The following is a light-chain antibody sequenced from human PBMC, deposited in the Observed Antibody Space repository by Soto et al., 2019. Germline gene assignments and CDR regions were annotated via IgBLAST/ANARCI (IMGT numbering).Light chain of an antibody. CDR1: QSVLSTSNNKNY. Sequence: DIVMTQSPDSLAVSLGERATINCKSSQSVLSTSNNKNYLAWYQQKPGHPPKLLIYWASTRESGVPDRFSGSGSGTDFTLTIGSLQAEDVAVYYCQQYYRSPPTFGGGTKVEIK. J-gene: IGKJ4*01. V-gene: IGKV4-1*01. CDR2: WAS. CDR3: QQYYRSPPT.